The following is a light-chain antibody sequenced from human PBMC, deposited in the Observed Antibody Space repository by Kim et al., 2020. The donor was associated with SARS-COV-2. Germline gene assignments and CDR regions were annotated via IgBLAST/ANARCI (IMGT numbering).Light chain of an antibody. CDR2: DVS. CDR3: SSYTSSSTYV. Sequence: QSALTQPASVSGSPGQSITISCTGTSSDVGGYNYVSWNQQHPGKAPKVMIYDVSKRPSGVSNRFSGSKSGNTASLTISGLQAEDEADYYCSSYTSSSTYVFGTGTKVTVL. CDR1: SSDVGGYNY. V-gene: IGLV2-14*01. J-gene: IGLJ1*01.